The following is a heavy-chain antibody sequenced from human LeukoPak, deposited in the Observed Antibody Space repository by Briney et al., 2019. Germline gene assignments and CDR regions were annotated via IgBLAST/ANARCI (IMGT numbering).Heavy chain of an antibody. D-gene: IGHD3-16*01. CDR2: INHSGST. J-gene: IGHJ4*02. CDR3: ASRWYDYVWGLNSDY. CDR1: GGSFSGYY. Sequence: TPWETLSLTCAVYGGSFSGYYWSWIRQPAGKGLEWIGEINHSGSTNYNPSLKSRVTISVDTSKNQFSLKLSSVTAADTAVYYCASRWYDYVWGLNSDYWGQGTLVTVSS. V-gene: IGHV4-34*01.